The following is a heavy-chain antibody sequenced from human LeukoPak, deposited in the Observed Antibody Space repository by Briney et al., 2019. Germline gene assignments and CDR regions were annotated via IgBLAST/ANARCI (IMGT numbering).Heavy chain of an antibody. J-gene: IGHJ6*03. CDR1: GFTFSSYW. D-gene: IGHD3-3*01. CDR3: ARSKYDFWSGYYKGGDYYYYMDV. CDR2: IKQDGSEK. V-gene: IGHV3-7*01. Sequence: GGSLRLSCAASGFTFSSYWMSWVRKAPGKGLEWVANIKQDGSEKYYVDSVKGRFTISRDNAKNSLYLQMNSLRAEDTAVYYCARSKYDFWSGYYKGGDYYYYMDVWGKGTTVTVS.